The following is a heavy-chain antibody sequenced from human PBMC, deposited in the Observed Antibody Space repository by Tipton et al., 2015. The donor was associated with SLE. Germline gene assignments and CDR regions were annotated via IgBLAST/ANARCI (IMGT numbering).Heavy chain of an antibody. CDR2: IYYSGSI. J-gene: IGHJ4*02. Sequence: TLSLTCTVSGGSISSYYWRWIRQPPGKGLEWIGYIYYSGSINYNPPLKSRVTISVDTSKNQFSPKLSSVTAADTAVYYCARGGGSYYDYWGQGTLVTVSS. D-gene: IGHD1-26*01. V-gene: IGHV4-59*01. CDR1: GGSISSYY. CDR3: ARGGGSYYDY.